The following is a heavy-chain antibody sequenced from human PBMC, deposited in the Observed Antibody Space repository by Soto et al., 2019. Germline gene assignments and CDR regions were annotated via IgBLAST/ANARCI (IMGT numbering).Heavy chain of an antibody. J-gene: IGHJ5*02. CDR2: ISYDGSNK. CDR3: AKDLPDYGDYDNWFDP. V-gene: IGHV3-30*18. CDR1: GFTFSSYG. D-gene: IGHD4-17*01. Sequence: QVQLVESGGGVVQPGRSLRLSCAASGFTFSSYGMHWVRQAPGKGLEWVAVISYDGSNKYYADSVKGRFTISRDNSKNTLYLLMNSLRAEDTAVYYCAKDLPDYGDYDNWFDPWGQGTLVTVSS.